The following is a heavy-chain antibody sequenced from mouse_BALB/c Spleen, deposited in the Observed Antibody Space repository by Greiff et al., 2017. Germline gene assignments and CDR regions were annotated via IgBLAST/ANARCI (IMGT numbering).Heavy chain of an antibody. D-gene: IGHD2-1*01. CDR1: GFNIKDTY. J-gene: IGHJ4*01. CDR3: AYGNYDAMDY. V-gene: IGHV14-3*02. CDR2: IDPANGNT. Sequence: EVMLVESGAELVKPGASVKLSCTASGFNIKDTYMHWVKQRPEQGLEWIGRIDPANGNTKYDPKFQGKATITADTSSNTAYLQLSSLTSEDTAVYYCAYGNYDAMDYWGQGTSVTVSS.